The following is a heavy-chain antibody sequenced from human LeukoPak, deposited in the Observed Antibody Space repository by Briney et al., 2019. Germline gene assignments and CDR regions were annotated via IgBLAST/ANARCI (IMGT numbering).Heavy chain of an antibody. V-gene: IGHV3-74*01. CDR3: ARDGVVPAAMWNY. CDR1: GFTFSSYW. CDR2: INSDGSST. J-gene: IGHJ4*02. Sequence: PGGSLRLSCAASGFTFSSYWMHWVRQAPGKGLVWVSRINSDGSSTSCADSVKGRFTISRDNAKNTLYLQMNSLRAEDTAVYYCARDGVVPAAMWNYWGQGTLVTVSS. D-gene: IGHD2-2*01.